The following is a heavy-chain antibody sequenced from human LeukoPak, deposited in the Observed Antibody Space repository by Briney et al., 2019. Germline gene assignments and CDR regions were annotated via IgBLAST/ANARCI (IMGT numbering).Heavy chain of an antibody. CDR3: ARESGDLDGYYFDY. J-gene: IGHJ4*02. CDR1: GFTFSSYA. V-gene: IGHV3-30*01. CDR2: ISYDGSNK. Sequence: PGGSLRLSCAASGFTFSSYAMHWVRQAPGKGLEWVAVISYDGSNKYYADSVKGRFTISRDNSKNTLYLQMNSLRAEDTAVYYCARESGDLDGYYFDYWGQGTLVTVSS. D-gene: IGHD4-17*01.